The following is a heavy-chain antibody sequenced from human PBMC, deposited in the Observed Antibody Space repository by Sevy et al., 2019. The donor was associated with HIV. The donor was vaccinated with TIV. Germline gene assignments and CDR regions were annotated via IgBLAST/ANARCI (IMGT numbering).Heavy chain of an antibody. Sequence: GGSLRLSCAGSGFTFSYYAMHWVRQAPGKGLECVAGLWSHGRREYYADFAKGRFTISRDNSKNTVYLHMDRLRTDDTAVYYCAKEDDAFDVWGQGTMVTVSS. CDR1: GFTFSYYA. CDR2: LWSHGRRE. CDR3: AKEDDAFDV. V-gene: IGHV3-33*03. J-gene: IGHJ3*01.